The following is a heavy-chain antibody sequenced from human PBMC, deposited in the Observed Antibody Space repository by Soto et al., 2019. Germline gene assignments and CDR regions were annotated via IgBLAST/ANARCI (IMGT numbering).Heavy chain of an antibody. Sequence: EVQLMESGGGLVNPGGSLRLSCVASGFPFSYSWMSWVRQAPGKGLEWVARIKSETDGGTTDYAAPVEGRFTISRDDSKNTLDLQMNSLKTEDTAVYYCVIYDYIWGTYRVRCAYWGQGALVTVSS. J-gene: IGHJ4*02. CDR2: IKSETDGGTT. V-gene: IGHV3-15*01. D-gene: IGHD3-16*02. CDR1: GFPFSYSW. CDR3: VIYDYIWGTYRVRCAY.